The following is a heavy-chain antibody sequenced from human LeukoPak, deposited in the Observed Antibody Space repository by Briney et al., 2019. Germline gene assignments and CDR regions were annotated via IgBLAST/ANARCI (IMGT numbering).Heavy chain of an antibody. J-gene: IGHJ5*02. CDR1: GYTFTGYY. D-gene: IGHD6-13*01. CDR2: INPNSGRT. V-gene: IGHV1-2*04. CDR3: ARALPRRAAAGIGGTYNWFDP. Sequence: ASVKVSFKASGYTFTGYYMHWVRQAPGQGLEWMGWINPNSGRTNYAQKFQGWVTITRDTSISTAYMELSRLRSDDTAVYYCARALPRRAAAGIGGTYNWFDPWGQGTLVTVSS.